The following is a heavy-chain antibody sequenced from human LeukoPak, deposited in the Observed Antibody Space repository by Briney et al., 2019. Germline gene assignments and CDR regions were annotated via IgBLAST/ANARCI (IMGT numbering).Heavy chain of an antibody. CDR1: GFTFSTYW. Sequence: GGSLRLSCRASGFTFSTYWINWVRQSPGKGLVWVALINGDGSTTTHADSVKGRFTISRDNAKNTAYLQMNSLRDEDTAVYFCARDYAGSPDYWGQGTLVTVS. D-gene: IGHD3-10*01. J-gene: IGHJ4*02. CDR2: INGDGSTT. CDR3: ARDYAGSPDY. V-gene: IGHV3-74*03.